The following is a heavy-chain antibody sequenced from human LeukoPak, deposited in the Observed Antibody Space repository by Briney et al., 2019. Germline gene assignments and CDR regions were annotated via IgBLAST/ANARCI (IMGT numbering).Heavy chain of an antibody. CDR2: FYYSGST. D-gene: IGHD6-19*01. J-gene: IGHJ4*02. V-gene: IGHV4-59*08. CDR1: VGPISSYY. CDR3: ARLDGPDSGGWYRGSY. Sequence: ETLSLTCTVSVGPISSYYCGWIRQPPGKGLEWIGHFYYSGSTNYNPSFKSRVSLAVDTSKNQCCLKLSSVAAADTAVYYCARLDGPDSGGWYRGSYWGQGTLVTVSS.